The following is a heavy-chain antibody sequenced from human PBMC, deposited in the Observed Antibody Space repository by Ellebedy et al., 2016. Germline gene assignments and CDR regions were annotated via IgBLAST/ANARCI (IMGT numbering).Heavy chain of an antibody. CDR1: GGSFSGYY. CDR2: INHSGST. J-gene: IGHJ4*02. CDR3: ARVLLWFGADY. V-gene: IGHV4-34*01. D-gene: IGHD3-10*01. Sequence: SETLSLTXAVYGGSFSGYYWSWIRQPPGKGLEWIGEINHSGSTNYNPSLKSRVTISVDTSKNQFSLKLSSVTAADTAVYYCARVLLWFGADYWGQGTLVTVSS.